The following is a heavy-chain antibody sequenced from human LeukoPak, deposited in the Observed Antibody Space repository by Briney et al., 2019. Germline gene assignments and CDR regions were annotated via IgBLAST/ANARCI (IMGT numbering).Heavy chain of an antibody. J-gene: IGHJ6*02. CDR1: GFTFEDYA. V-gene: IGHV3-9*01. D-gene: IGHD3-16*01. CDR3: ARGGGLDV. Sequence: GGSLRLSCAASGFTFEDYAMYWVRQAPGKGLEWVSGISWNSGSIGYADSVKGRFTISRDNAKNSLYLQMSNLRAEDTAVYFCARGGGLDVWGQGATVTVSS. CDR2: ISWNSGSI.